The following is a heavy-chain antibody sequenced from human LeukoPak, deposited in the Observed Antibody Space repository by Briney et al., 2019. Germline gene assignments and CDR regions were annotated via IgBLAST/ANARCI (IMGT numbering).Heavy chain of an antibody. D-gene: IGHD1-26*01. CDR2: IKQDGSEK. CDR3: ARDKVVGPTICDY. CDR1: GFTFSSYW. J-gene: IGHJ4*02. V-gene: IGHV3-7*01. Sequence: GGSLRLSCAASGFTFSSYWMSWVRQAPGKGLEWVANIKQDGSEKYYVDSVKGRFTISRDNTKSSLYLQMDSLRAEDTAVYYCARDKVVGPTICDYWGLGTLVTVSS.